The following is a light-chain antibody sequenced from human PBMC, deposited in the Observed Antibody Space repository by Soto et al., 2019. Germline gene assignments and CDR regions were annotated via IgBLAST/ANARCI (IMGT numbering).Light chain of an antibody. CDR2: VAS. V-gene: IGKV3-20*01. CDR1: QSVSSSY. Sequence: EIVLTQSPGTLSLSPGERATLSCRARQSVSSSYLAWYQQKPGQAPRLLIYVASTRATGIPDRFSGSGSGTDFTLTITRLEPEDFAVYYCQQYGSSPTFGGGTKVDIK. J-gene: IGKJ4*01. CDR3: QQYGSSPT.